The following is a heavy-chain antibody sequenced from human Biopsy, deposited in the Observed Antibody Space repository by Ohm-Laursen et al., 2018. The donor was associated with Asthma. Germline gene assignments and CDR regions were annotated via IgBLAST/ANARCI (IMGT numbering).Heavy chain of an antibody. D-gene: IGHD5-12*01. CDR3: ARGCSGSDRIVYYYSGLEV. CDR1: GDSFSNYA. J-gene: IGHJ6*02. V-gene: IGHV1-69*13. Sequence: VKISCKASGDSFSNYAISWVRQAPGQGLEWMGGLIPVLGTPDHAQMFEGRVTITADESTSTAYMELSSLSSEDTAVYYCARGCSGSDRIVYYYSGLEVWGQGTTVTVSS. CDR2: LIPVLGTP.